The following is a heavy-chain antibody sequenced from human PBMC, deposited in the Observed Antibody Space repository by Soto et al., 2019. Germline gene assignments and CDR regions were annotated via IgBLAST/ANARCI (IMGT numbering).Heavy chain of an antibody. Sequence: SQTLSLTCVISGDSVSANNAAWNWIRQSPSRGLEWLGRTYYRSKWNYDYAESVKSRLTITPDTSNNQFSLQLNSVTPEDAAVYYCVRQPLANLALYGMDVWGQGTTLTVSS. J-gene: IGHJ6*02. CDR3: VRQPLANLALYGMDV. V-gene: IGHV6-1*01. D-gene: IGHD6-6*01. CDR2: TYYRSKWNY. CDR1: GDSVSANNAA.